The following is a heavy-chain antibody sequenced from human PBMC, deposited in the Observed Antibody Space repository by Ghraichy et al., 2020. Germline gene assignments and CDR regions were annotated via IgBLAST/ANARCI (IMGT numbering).Heavy chain of an antibody. Sequence: ASVKVSCKASGYTFTSYGISWVRQAPGQGLEWMGWISAYNGNTNYAQKLQGRVTMTTDTSTSTAYMELRSLRSDDTAVYYCTYGIYGGNSGDYWGQGTLVTVSS. CDR3: TYGIYGGNSGDY. V-gene: IGHV1-18*01. J-gene: IGHJ4*02. D-gene: IGHD4-23*01. CDR2: ISAYNGNT. CDR1: GYTFTSYG.